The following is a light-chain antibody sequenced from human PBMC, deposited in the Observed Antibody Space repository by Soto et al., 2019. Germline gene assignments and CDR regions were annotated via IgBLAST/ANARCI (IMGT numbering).Light chain of an antibody. CDR1: QSVSSSY. CDR2: GAS. V-gene: IGKV3-20*01. CDR3: QQDGSSPLT. J-gene: IGKJ4*01. Sequence: EIVLTQSPGTLSLSPGERATLSCRASQSVSSSYLAWYQQKPGQAPRLLIYGASSRAPGIPDRFSGSGSGTDFTLTISRLEPEDFAVYYCQQDGSSPLTFGRGTKVEIK.